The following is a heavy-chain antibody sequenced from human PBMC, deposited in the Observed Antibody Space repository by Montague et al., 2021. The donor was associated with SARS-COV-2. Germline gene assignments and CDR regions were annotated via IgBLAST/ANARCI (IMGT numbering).Heavy chain of an antibody. J-gene: IGHJ4*02. CDR2: ISSSSSYR. Sequence: SLRLSCAASGFNFRSYSMNWVRQAPGKGLEWASYISSSSSYRYYADSLQGRFTISRDNAKNSLYLQMNSLRVEDTAVYYCATGEFCPNGVCSLDIDKWGQGTLVTVSS. V-gene: IGHV3-21*01. D-gene: IGHD2-8*01. CDR1: GFNFRSYS. CDR3: ATGEFCPNGVCSLDIDK.